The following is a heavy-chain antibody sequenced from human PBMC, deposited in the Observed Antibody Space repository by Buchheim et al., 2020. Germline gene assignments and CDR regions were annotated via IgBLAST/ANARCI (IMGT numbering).Heavy chain of an antibody. CDR3: ARGERFLEWVGNVNWDDFSEYFQH. J-gene: IGHJ1*01. CDR1: GYTFTGYY. D-gene: IGHD3-3*01. CDR2: INPNSGGT. V-gene: IGHV1-2*04. Sequence: QVQLVQSGAEVKKPGASVKVSCKASGYTFTGYYMHWVRQAPGQGLEWMGWINPNSGGTNYAQKFQGWVTMTRDTSISTAYMELSRLRSDDTAVYYCARGERFLEWVGNVNWDDFSEYFQHWGQGTL.